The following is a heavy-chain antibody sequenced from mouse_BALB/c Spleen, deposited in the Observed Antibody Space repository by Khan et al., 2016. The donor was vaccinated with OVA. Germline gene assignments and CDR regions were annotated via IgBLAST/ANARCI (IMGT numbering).Heavy chain of an antibody. Sequence: EVKLLESGGGLVQPKGSLKLSCAASGFTFNTYAMNWVRQAPGKGLEWVARIRSKTNNYATYYADSVKDRFTISRDDSQSMLYLQMNNLKTEVTAMYYCVGHKNYYGEDAMDYWGQGTSVTVSS. CDR2: IRSKTNNYAT. CDR3: VGHKNYYGEDAMDY. J-gene: IGHJ4*01. D-gene: IGHD1-1*01. CDR1: GFTFNTYA. V-gene: IGHV10-1*02.